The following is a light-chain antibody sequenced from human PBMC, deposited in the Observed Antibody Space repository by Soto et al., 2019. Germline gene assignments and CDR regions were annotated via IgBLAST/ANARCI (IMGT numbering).Light chain of an antibody. CDR1: SSDVGAYDY. Sequence: QSALTQPASVSGSPGQSIAISCTGSSSDVGAYDYVSWYQQHPDKAPRLILYEVSYRPSGVSNRCSGSKSVNTATLTISGLQAEDEGDYYCSSHATSDTRVFGTGTKLTVL. CDR3: SSHATSDTRV. J-gene: IGLJ1*01. CDR2: EVS. V-gene: IGLV2-14*03.